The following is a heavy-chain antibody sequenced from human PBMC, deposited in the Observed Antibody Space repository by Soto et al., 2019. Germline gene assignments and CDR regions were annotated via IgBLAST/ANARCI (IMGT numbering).Heavy chain of an antibody. V-gene: IGHV3-23*05. J-gene: IGHJ4*02. Sequence: EVRLLESGGGSEQPGGSLRLSCAASGFNFRTYAMYWVRQAPGKGLEWVSAIDDGNSAYYADSVKGRCIISRDISRNTLYLQMDGLRVEDTAIYFCTKRPMCAGDCWYFDDWGQGILVTVSS. CDR2: IDDGNSA. CDR3: TKRPMCAGDCWYFDD. D-gene: IGHD2-21*02. CDR1: GFNFRTYA.